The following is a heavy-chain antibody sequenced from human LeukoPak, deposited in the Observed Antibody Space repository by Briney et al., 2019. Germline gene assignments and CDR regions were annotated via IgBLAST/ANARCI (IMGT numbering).Heavy chain of an antibody. CDR1: GGSFSGYY. Sequence: SETLSLTCAVYGGSFSGYYWSWIRQPPGKGLEWIGEINHSGSTNYNPSLKSRVTISVDMSKNQFSLKLSSVTAADTAVYYCARARLVASDAFDIWGQGTMVTASS. V-gene: IGHV4-34*01. CDR2: INHSGST. D-gene: IGHD6-6*01. J-gene: IGHJ3*02. CDR3: ARARLVASDAFDI.